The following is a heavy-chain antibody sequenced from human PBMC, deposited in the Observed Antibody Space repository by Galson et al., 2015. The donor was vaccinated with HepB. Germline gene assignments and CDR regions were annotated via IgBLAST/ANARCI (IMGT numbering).Heavy chain of an antibody. V-gene: IGHV3-30*18. CDR2: ISYDGSNK. J-gene: IGHJ6*02. CDR1: GFTFSSYG. CDR3: AKEVGYCSSTSCYMGYYYYGMDV. Sequence: SLRLSCAASGFTFSSYGMHWVRQAPGKGLEWVAVISYDGSNKYYADSVKGRFTISRDNSKNTLYLQMNSLRAEDTAVYYCAKEVGYCSSTSCYMGYYYYGMDVWGQGTTVTVSS. D-gene: IGHD2-2*02.